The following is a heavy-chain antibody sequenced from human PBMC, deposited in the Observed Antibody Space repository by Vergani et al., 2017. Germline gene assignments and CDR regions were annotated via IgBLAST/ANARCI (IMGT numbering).Heavy chain of an antibody. Sequence: QLQLQESGPGLVQPSETLSLTCTVSGGSISSSSYYWGWIRQPPGKGLEWIGSIYYSGSTYYNLSLKSRVTISVDTSKNQFSLKLSSVTAADTAVYYCARRGSSSWYIFFDYWGQGTLVTVSS. CDR2: IYYSGST. V-gene: IGHV4-39*01. D-gene: IGHD6-13*01. J-gene: IGHJ4*02. CDR1: GGSISSSSYY. CDR3: ARRGSSSWYIFFDY.